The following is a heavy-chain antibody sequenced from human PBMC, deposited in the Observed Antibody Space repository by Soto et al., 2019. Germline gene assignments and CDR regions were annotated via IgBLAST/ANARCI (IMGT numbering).Heavy chain of an antibody. CDR3: AGRCDGTNCLAHFDY. Sequence: SVKVSCKAAGGTFSNYVINWVRQAPGQGLEWMAGIIPIFGTPNYAQKFQGRVTITADKSTSTAYMELNSLRSEDTAVYYCAGRCDGTNCLAHFDYWGPGTLVTVSS. CDR1: GGTFSNYV. J-gene: IGHJ4*02. D-gene: IGHD2-2*01. V-gene: IGHV1-69*06. CDR2: IIPIFGTP.